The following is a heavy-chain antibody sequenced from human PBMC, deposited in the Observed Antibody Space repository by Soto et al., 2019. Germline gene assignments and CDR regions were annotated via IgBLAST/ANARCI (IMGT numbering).Heavy chain of an antibody. CDR2: INAGNGNT. V-gene: IGHV1-3*01. D-gene: IGHD5-12*01. CDR3: ARGPIVATTLDV. J-gene: IGHJ6*02. Sequence: ASVKVSCKASGYTFTIYAMHWVRQAPGQRLEWMGWINAGNGNTKYSQKFQGRVTITRDTSASTAYMELSSLRSEDTAVYYCARGPIVATTLDVWGQGTTVTVS. CDR1: GYTFTIYA.